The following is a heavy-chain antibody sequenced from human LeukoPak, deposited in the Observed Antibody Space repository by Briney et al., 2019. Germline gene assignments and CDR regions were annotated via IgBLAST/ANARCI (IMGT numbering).Heavy chain of an antibody. J-gene: IGHJ5*01. Sequence: GGSLRLSCAASGFTFSSYAMLWVRQAPGKGLEWVAVISYDGSNKYYADSVKGRFTISRDNSKNTLYLQMNSLRAEDTGVYYCARGGDWYGSWGQGTLVTVSS. CDR3: ARGGDWYGS. V-gene: IGHV3-30-3*01. CDR1: GFTFSSYA. D-gene: IGHD2-15*01. CDR2: ISYDGSNK.